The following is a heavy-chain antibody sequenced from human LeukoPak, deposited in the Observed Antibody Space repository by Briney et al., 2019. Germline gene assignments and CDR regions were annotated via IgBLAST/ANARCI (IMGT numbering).Heavy chain of an antibody. CDR3: ARVVLLGGSYYFDY. J-gene: IGHJ4*02. CDR2: ISWNSGSI. CDR1: GFTFDDYA. D-gene: IGHD2-15*01. Sequence: PGGSLRLSCAASGFTFDDYAMHWVRQAPGKGLEWVSGISWNSGSIGYADSVKGRFTISRDNAKNSLYLQMNSLRAEDTALYYCARVVLLGGSYYFDYWGRGTLVTVSS. V-gene: IGHV3-9*01.